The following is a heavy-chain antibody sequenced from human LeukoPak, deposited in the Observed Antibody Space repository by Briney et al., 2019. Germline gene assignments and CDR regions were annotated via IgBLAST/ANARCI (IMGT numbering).Heavy chain of an antibody. Sequence: ASVTVSCKASGYTFTSYDINWVRQATGQGLERMGWMNPNSGNTGYAQKFQGRVTMTRNTSISTAYMELSSLRSEDTAVYYCARGYSSSWWGERGYYFDYWGQGTLATVSS. CDR2: MNPNSGNT. CDR1: GYTFTSYD. J-gene: IGHJ4*02. D-gene: IGHD6-13*01. V-gene: IGHV1-8*01. CDR3: ARGYSSSWWGERGYYFDY.